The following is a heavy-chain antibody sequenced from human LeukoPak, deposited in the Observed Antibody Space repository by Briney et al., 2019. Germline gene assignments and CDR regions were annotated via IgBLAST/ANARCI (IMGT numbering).Heavy chain of an antibody. Sequence: GESLKISCKGSGYSFTSYWIVWVRQMPGKGLEWMGIIYPGDSDSRYSPSFQDQVTISADKSRSTAYLQWSSLKASDTAMYYCARQPFYCSGGSCYDFDYWGQGTLVTVSS. CDR3: ARQPFYCSGGSCYDFDY. V-gene: IGHV5-51*01. CDR1: GYSFTSYW. D-gene: IGHD2-15*01. J-gene: IGHJ4*02. CDR2: IYPGDSDS.